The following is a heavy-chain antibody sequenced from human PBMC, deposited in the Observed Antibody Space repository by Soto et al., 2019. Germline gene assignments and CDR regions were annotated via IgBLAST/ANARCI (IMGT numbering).Heavy chain of an antibody. D-gene: IGHD2-15*01. CDR3: ARRYGGTFDY. Sequence: SDTLSLTCAVSGGSISSGGYSWSWIRQPPGKGLEWIGYIYHSGSTNYNPSLKSRVTISVDTSKNQFSLKLSSVTAADTAVYYCARRYGGTFDYWGQGTLVTVSS. CDR2: IYHSGST. V-gene: IGHV4-30-2*01. CDR1: GGSISSGGYS. J-gene: IGHJ4*02.